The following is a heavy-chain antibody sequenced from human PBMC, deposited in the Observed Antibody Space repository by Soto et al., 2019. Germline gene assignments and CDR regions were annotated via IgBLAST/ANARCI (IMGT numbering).Heavy chain of an antibody. V-gene: IGHV1-18*01. D-gene: IGHD2-2*01. CDR1: GYTFSTYG. Sequence: ASVKVSCKASGYTFSTYGITWVRQAPGQGLDWMGWINPLKGDTNSEARFQDRVTMTTDTSTRTAYMELRSLRSDDTAVYYCARVKVPAAILGAFDLWGQRTLVTVSS. CDR2: INPLKGDT. CDR3: ARVKVPAAILGAFDL. J-gene: IGHJ3*01.